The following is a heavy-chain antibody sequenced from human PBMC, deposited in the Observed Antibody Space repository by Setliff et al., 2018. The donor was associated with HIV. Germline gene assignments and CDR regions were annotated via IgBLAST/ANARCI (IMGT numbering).Heavy chain of an antibody. D-gene: IGHD2-15*01. J-gene: IGHJ3*02. CDR2: IGRDGTVA. V-gene: IGHV3-74*01. Sequence: GGSLRLSCAASGFSFSSYWMHWVRRGPGRGLEWVSRIGRDGTVANYADSVKGRFTISRDNAKSTVYLQMGSLSADDTAVYYCARGGFNHAFDIWGQGTMVTVSS. CDR3: ARGGFNHAFDI. CDR1: GFSFSSYW.